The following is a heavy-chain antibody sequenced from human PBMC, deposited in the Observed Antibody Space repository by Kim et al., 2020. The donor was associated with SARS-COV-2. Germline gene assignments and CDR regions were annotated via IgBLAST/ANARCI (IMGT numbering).Heavy chain of an antibody. D-gene: IGHD5-12*01. CDR3: ATGLRRKAYYFDY. CDR2: IYHSGST. Sequence: SETLSLTCAVYGGSISSSNWWSWVRQPPGKGLEWIGEIYHSGSTNYNPSLKSRVTISVDKSKNQFSLKLSSVTAADTAVYYCATGLRRKAYYFDYWGQGTLVTVSS. CDR1: GGSISSSNW. J-gene: IGHJ4*02. V-gene: IGHV4-4*02.